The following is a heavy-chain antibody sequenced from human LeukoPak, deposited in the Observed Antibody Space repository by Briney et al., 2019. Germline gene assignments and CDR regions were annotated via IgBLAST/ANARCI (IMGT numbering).Heavy chain of an antibody. J-gene: IGHJ4*02. V-gene: IGHV1-8*01. Sequence: ASVKVSCKASGYTFTNFDINWVRQAPGQGLEWMGWMNPNSGNTGHAQKFQGRVTMTRNTPITTAYMELSGLRSEDTAVYYCARGLGSSADYHNYWGQGTLVTVSP. D-gene: IGHD3-16*01. CDR2: MNPNSGNT. CDR1: GYTFTNFD. CDR3: ARGLGSSADYHNY.